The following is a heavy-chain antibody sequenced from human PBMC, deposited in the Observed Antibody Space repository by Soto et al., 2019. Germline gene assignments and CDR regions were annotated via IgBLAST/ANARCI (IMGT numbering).Heavy chain of an antibody. CDR3: ARDIESEGDYDPRGLDWFDP. CDR1: GGTFSSYA. V-gene: IGHV1-69*13. D-gene: IGHD3-22*01. Sequence: EASVKVSCKASGGTFSSYAISWVRQAPGQGLEWMGGIIPIFGTANYAQKFQGRVTITADESTSTAYMEPSSLRSEDTAVYYCARDIESEGDYDPRGLDWFDPWGQGTLVTVSS. J-gene: IGHJ5*02. CDR2: IIPIFGTA.